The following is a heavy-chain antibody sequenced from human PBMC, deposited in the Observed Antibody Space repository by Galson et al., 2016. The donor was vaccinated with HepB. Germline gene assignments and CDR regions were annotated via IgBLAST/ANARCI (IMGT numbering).Heavy chain of an antibody. V-gene: IGHV3-64D*06. CDR1: GFPFSNYA. Sequence: SLRLSCAAPGFPFSNYAMHWVRQAPGKGLEYVSRISSDGSTTYYANSVKGRFTVSRDNSRNTQYLQMSSLRPEDTAVYYCMKDHRHDPSDIWGPGTMVTVSS. CDR2: ISSDGSTT. J-gene: IGHJ3*02. CDR3: MKDHRHDPSDI.